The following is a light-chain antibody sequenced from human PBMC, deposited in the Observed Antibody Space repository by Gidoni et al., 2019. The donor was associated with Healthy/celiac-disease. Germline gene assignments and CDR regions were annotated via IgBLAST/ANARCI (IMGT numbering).Light chain of an antibody. CDR2: GAS. Sequence: EIVFTQSPGTLSLSPGERATLSCRASQRVSSSYLAWYQQKPGQAPRLLSYGASSRATGIPDRFSGSGSGTDFTLTISRLEPEDFAVYYCQQYGSSPWSSFXQXTKLEIK. CDR3: QQYGSSPWSS. CDR1: QRVSSSY. V-gene: IGKV3-20*01. J-gene: IGKJ2*04.